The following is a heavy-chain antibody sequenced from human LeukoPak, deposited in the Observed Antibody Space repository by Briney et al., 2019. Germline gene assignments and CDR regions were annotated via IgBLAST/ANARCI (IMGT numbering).Heavy chain of an antibody. CDR1: GGSLSGYY. CDR2: INHSGST. V-gene: IGHV4-34*01. Sequence: PSETLSLTCAVYGGSLSGYYWSWIRQPPEKGLEWIGEINHSGSTNYNPSLKSRVTISVDTSKNQFSLKLSSVTAADTAVYYCARGTRNIVVVPAALQTLYYYYYYMDVWGKGTTVTVSS. CDR3: ARGTRNIVVVPAALQTLYYYYYYMDV. J-gene: IGHJ6*03. D-gene: IGHD2-2*01.